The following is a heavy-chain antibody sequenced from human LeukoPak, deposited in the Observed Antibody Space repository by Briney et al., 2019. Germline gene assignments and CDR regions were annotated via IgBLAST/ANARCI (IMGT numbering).Heavy chain of an antibody. J-gene: IGHJ4*02. Sequence: GGSLRLSCAASGFTFSSYEMNWVRQAPGKGLEWVSYISSSGSTIYYADSVKGRFTISRDNAKNSLYLQMNSLRAEDTAVYYCASDPCSGGSCYPLDYWGQGTLVTVSS. D-gene: IGHD2-15*01. CDR3: ASDPCSGGSCYPLDY. CDR2: ISSSGSTI. V-gene: IGHV3-48*03. CDR1: GFTFSSYE.